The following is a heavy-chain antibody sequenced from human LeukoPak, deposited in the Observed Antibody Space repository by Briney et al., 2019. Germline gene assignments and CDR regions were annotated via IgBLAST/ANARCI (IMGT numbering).Heavy chain of an antibody. CDR3: ARARGADY. D-gene: IGHD3-10*01. CDR1: GLTFSSYW. Sequence: GGSLRLSCAASGLTFSSYWMTWVRQAPGKGLEWVANIEYYGSEKYYVDSVKGRFTISRDNAKNSVYLQMNSLRAEDTAVYYCARARGADYWGQGTLVTVSS. CDR2: IEYYGSEK. V-gene: IGHV3-7*04. J-gene: IGHJ4*02.